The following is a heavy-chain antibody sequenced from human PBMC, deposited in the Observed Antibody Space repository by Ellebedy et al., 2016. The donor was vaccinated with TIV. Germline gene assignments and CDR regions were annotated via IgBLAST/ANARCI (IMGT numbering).Heavy chain of an antibody. J-gene: IGHJ4*02. V-gene: IGHV5-51*01. CDR3: ARLASHYFDY. CDR1: GNSFTSNW. CDR2: IYPGDSDT. Sequence: GESLKISCKGSGNSFTSNWIAWVRQMPGTGLACMGNIYPGDSDTRYSPSFQVQVTISVDKSIATAYLQWSSLKASDTDMYYCARLASHYFDYWGQGTLVTVSS. D-gene: IGHD2-15*01.